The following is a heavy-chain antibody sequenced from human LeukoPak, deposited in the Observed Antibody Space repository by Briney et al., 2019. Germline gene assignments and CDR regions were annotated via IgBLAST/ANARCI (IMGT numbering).Heavy chain of an antibody. Sequence: GGSLRLSCIGTGSTFTSDAMGWVRQAPGKGLEWVANIQQDGSEQYYVDSVKGRFTISRDNAKNSLYLQMNSLRAEDTALYYCARNYGGYSHWGQGTLVTVSS. D-gene: IGHD4-23*01. V-gene: IGHV3-7*02. J-gene: IGHJ4*02. CDR1: GSTFTSDA. CDR3: ARNYGGYSH. CDR2: IQQDGSEQ.